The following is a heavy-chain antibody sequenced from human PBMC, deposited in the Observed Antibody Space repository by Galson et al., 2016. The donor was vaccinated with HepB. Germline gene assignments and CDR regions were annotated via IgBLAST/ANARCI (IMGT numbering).Heavy chain of an antibody. D-gene: IGHD3-3*01. J-gene: IGHJ6*02. CDR1: GFTFRNYG. V-gene: IGHV3-48*02. CDR3: ARARPYYEDSYYYGMDV. CDR2: ISSSSGTR. Sequence: SLRLSCAASGFTFRNYGMNWVRQAPGKGLEWVSYISSSSGTRYYADSVKGRFTISRDNAKNSLSLQMNSLSDEDTALYYCARARPYYEDSYYYGMDVWGQGTTVTVSS.